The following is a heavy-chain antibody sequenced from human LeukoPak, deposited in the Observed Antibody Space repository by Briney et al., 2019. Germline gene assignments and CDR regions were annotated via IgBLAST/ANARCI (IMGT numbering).Heavy chain of an antibody. D-gene: IGHD3-10*01. V-gene: IGHV3-21*01. J-gene: IGHJ4*02. CDR2: ISSSSSYI. CDR1: GFTFSSYS. Sequence: GGSLRLSCAASGFTFSSYSMNWVRQAPGKGLEWVSSISSSSSYIYYADSVKGRFTISRDNAKNSLYLQMDSLRAEDTAVYYCAKVTYGSGTYGAFDYWGQGTLVTVSS. CDR3: AKVTYGSGTYGAFDY.